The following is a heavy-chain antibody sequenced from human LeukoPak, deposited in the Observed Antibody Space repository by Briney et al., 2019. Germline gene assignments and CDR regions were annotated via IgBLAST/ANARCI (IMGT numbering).Heavy chain of an antibody. CDR1: GYTFTCYY. CDR2: IIPILGIA. J-gene: IGHJ6*02. V-gene: IGHV1-69*04. CDR3: ARELGLLWFGELRYYYGMDV. Sequence: SVKVSCKASGYTFTCYYMHWVRQAPGQGLEGMGRIIPILGIANYAQKFQGRVTITADKSTSTAYMDLSSLRSEDTAVYYCARELGLLWFGELRYYYGMDVWGQGTTVTVSS. D-gene: IGHD3-10*01.